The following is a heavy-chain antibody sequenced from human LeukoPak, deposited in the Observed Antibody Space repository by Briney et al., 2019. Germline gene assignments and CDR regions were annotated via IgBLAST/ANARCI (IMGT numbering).Heavy chain of an antibody. V-gene: IGHV4-4*02. Sequence: SETLSVTCAVSGGSISSSNWWSWVRQPPGKGLEWIGYIYYSGSTNYNPSLKSRVTISVDTSKNQFSLKLSSVTAADTAVYYCARDSSVAGNFDYWGQGTLVTVSS. CDR1: GGSISSSNW. J-gene: IGHJ4*02. CDR3: ARDSSVAGNFDY. D-gene: IGHD6-19*01. CDR2: IYYSGST.